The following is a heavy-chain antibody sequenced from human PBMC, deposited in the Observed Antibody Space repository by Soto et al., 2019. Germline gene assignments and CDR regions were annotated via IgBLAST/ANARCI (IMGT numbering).Heavy chain of an antibody. V-gene: IGHV3-48*03. J-gene: IGHJ6*02. D-gene: IGHD3-3*01. CDR3: ARDEVTIFGVVIIYYYGMDV. Sequence: GGSLRLSCAASGFTFSSYEMNWVRQAPGKGLEWVSYISSSGSTIYYADSVKGRFTISRDNAKNSLYLQMNSLRAEDTAVYYCARDEVTIFGVVIIYYYGMDVWGQGTTVTVSS. CDR1: GFTFSSYE. CDR2: ISSSGSTI.